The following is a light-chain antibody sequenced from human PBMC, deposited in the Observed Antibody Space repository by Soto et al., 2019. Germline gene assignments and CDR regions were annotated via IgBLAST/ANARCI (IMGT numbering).Light chain of an antibody. CDR1: QSISSW. J-gene: IGKJ5*01. CDR3: QQYNSYSYT. Sequence: DIQITQSASTLSASVGDRVTITCRASQSISSWLAWYQQKPGKAPKLLIYKASSLESGVPSRFSGSGSGTEFTLTITSLQPDDFATYYCQQYNSYSYTFGQGTRLESK. CDR2: KAS. V-gene: IGKV1-5*03.